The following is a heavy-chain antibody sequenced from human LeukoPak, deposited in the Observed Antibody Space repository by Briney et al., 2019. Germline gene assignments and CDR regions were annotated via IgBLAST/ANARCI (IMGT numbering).Heavy chain of an antibody. Sequence: PGGSLRRYCAASGFTFSSYWMHWLRQAPGMGLVWVSRINSDGSSTSYADSVKGRFTISRDNAKNTLYLQMNSLRAEDTAVYYCARGYSYGYRIDYWGQGTLVTVSS. V-gene: IGHV3-74*01. J-gene: IGHJ4*02. CDR1: GFTFSSYW. CDR3: ARGYSYGYRIDY. D-gene: IGHD5-18*01. CDR2: INSDGSST.